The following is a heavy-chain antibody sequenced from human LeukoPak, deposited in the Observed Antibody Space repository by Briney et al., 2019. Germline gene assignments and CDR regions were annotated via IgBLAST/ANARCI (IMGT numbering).Heavy chain of an antibody. CDR3: ARIELGYCSGGSCYERYNWFDP. D-gene: IGHD2-15*01. CDR1: GASISNYY. V-gene: IGHV4-4*07. J-gene: IGHJ5*02. CDR2: ISTSGST. Sequence: SETLSLTCTVSGASISNYYWSWIRQPAGKGLEWIGRISTSGSTNYNPSLKSRVTMSVDTSKSQFSLKLSSVTAADTAVHYCARIELGYCSGGSCYERYNWFDPWGQGTLVTVSS.